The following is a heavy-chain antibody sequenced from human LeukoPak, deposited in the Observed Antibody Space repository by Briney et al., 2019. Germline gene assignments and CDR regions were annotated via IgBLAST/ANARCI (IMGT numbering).Heavy chain of an antibody. CDR2: ISAYNGNT. CDR3: ARDGYCTNGVCPTDAFDI. J-gene: IGHJ3*02. D-gene: IGHD2-8*01. Sequence: EASVKVSCKASGYTFTSYGISWVRQAPGQGLEWMGWISAYNGNTNYAQKLQGRVTMTTDTSTSTAYIELRSLRSDDTAVYYCARDGYCTNGVCPTDAFDIWGQGTMVTVSS. CDR1: GYTFTSYG. V-gene: IGHV1-18*01.